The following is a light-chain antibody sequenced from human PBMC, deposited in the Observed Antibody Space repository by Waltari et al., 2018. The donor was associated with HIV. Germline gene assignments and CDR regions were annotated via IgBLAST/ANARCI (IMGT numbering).Light chain of an antibody. Sequence: QSALTQPASVSGSPGQSITISCTGTSSDVGGYNYVSWYQQHPGKAPKLMIYDVSKRPSGVSNRFSGSKSGNTASLTISGLQAEDEADYYCSSYTTGSTLVVFGTGTKVIVL. CDR2: DVS. CDR1: SSDVGGYNY. V-gene: IGLV2-14*01. J-gene: IGLJ1*01. CDR3: SSYTTGSTLVV.